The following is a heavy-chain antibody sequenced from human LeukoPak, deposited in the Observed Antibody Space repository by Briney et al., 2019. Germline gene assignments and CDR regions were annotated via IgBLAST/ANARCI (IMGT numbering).Heavy chain of an antibody. J-gene: IGHJ4*02. Sequence: GASVKVSCKASGYTFTSYAVHWVRQAPGQRLKWMGWINAGNGNTKYLQKFQGRVTITRDTSASTAYMELSSLRSEDTAVYYCTLTDYGDYWSQGTLVTVSS. V-gene: IGHV1-3*01. CDR1: GYTFTSYA. CDR3: TLTDYGDY. CDR2: INAGNGNT.